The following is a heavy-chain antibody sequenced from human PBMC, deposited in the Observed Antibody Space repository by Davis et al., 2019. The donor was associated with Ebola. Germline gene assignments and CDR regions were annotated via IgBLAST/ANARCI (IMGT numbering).Heavy chain of an antibody. J-gene: IGHJ4*02. CDR1: GFTFDDYA. V-gene: IGHV3-9*01. CDR3: ARDVEENDYGGGTTF. CDR2: ISWNSGSI. D-gene: IGHD4-23*01. Sequence: PGGSLRLSCAASGFTFDDYAMHWVRQAPGKGLEWVSGISWNSGSIGYADSVKGRFTISRDNAKNSLYLQMNSLRAEDTAVYYCARDVEENDYGGGTTFWGQGTLVTVSS.